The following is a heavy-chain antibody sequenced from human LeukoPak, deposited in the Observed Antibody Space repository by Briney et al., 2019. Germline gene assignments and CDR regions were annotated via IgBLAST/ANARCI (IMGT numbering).Heavy chain of an antibody. Sequence: PGGSLRLSCAASGFTFSSYAMSWVRQAPGKGLEWVSAISGSGGSTYYADSVKGRFTISRDNSKNTLYLQMNSLRAEDTAVYYCAKRVAYHYGSGSPYFDYWGQGTLVTVSS. CDR1: GFTFSSYA. J-gene: IGHJ4*02. D-gene: IGHD3-10*01. CDR2: ISGSGGST. V-gene: IGHV3-23*01. CDR3: AKRVAYHYGSGSPYFDY.